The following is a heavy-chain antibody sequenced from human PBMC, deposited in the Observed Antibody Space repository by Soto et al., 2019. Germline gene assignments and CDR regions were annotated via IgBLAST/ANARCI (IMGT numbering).Heavy chain of an antibody. CDR2: ISGSGGST. J-gene: IGHJ4*02. D-gene: IGHD1-1*01. Sequence: EVQLLESGGGLVQPGGSLRLSCAASGFTFSSYAMSWVRQAPGKGLEWVSAISGSGGSTYYADSVKGRFTISRDNSKNTLYLQMNSLRAEDTAVYYCSPRPRNWNPLSGWGQGTLVTVSS. V-gene: IGHV3-23*01. CDR3: SPRPRNWNPLSG. CDR1: GFTFSSYA.